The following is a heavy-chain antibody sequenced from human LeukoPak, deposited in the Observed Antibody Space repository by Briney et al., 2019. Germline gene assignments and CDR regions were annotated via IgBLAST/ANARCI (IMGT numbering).Heavy chain of an antibody. D-gene: IGHD3-10*01. CDR1: GYTFTSYA. CDR2: INAGNGNT. CDR3: ARDLEYYGSGSYYRYYGMDV. Sequence: ASVKVSCKASGYTFTSYAMHWVRQAPGQRLERMGWINAGNGNTKYSQKFQGRVTITRDTSASTAYMELSSLRSEDTAVYYCARDLEYYGSGSYYRYYGMDVWGKGTTVTVSS. V-gene: IGHV1-3*01. J-gene: IGHJ6*04.